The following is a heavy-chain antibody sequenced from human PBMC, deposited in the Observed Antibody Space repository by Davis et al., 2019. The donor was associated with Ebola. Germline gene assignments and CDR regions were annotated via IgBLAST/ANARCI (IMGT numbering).Heavy chain of an antibody. Sequence: MPSKPLSLTCLVSGCSISSNSHLRGSIRPPPGKGLDWIGSISYRGGTYYNPSLKSRVTITADTSKNQFSLKLSSVTAADTAVYYCARWAYSNYYYYYYYGMDVWGQGTTVTVSS. D-gene: IGHD4-11*01. CDR2: ISYRGGT. CDR1: GCSISSNSHL. CDR3: ARWAYSNYYYYYYYGMDV. J-gene: IGHJ6*02. V-gene: IGHV4-39*01.